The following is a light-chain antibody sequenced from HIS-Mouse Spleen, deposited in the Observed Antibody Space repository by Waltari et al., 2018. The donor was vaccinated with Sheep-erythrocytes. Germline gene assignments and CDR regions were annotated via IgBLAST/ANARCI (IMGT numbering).Light chain of an antibody. J-gene: IGLJ3*02. CDR1: SSDAGSYNL. CDR2: EGS. Sequence: QSALTQPASVSGSPGQSITIPCTGTSSDAGSYNLVSWYQPHPGKAPKPMIYEGSKRPSGVSNRFSGSKSGNTASLTISGLQAEDEADYYCCSYAGSSTPWVFGGGTKLTVL. V-gene: IGLV2-23*01. CDR3: CSYAGSSTPWV.